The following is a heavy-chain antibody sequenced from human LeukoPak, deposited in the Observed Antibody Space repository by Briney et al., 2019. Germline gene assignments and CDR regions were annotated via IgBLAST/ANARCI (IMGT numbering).Heavy chain of an antibody. D-gene: IGHD3-22*01. J-gene: IGHJ4*02. V-gene: IGHV4-61*08. CDR2: IYYSGST. Sequence: SETLSLTCTVSGGSISSGGYYWSWIRQHPGKGLEWIGYIYYSGSTNYNPSLKSRVTISEDTSKNQFSLKLSSVTAADTAVYYCARATWLPVGLYYYDSSGYYYYFDYWGQGTLVTVSS. CDR1: GGSISSGGYY. CDR3: ARATWLPVGLYYYDSSGYYYYFDY.